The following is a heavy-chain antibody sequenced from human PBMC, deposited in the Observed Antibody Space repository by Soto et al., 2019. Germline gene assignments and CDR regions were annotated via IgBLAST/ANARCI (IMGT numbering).Heavy chain of an antibody. V-gene: IGHV3-11*01. CDR2: ISSSGSTI. Sequence: QVQLVESGGGLVKPGGSLRLYCAASGFTFSDYYMNWIRQAPGKGLEWVSYISSSGSTIYYADSVKGRFTISRDNAKNSLYLQMDSLRAEDTAVYYCGRDHYDSSGSWLNWGQGTLVTVSS. D-gene: IGHD3-22*01. CDR1: GFTFSDYY. J-gene: IGHJ4*02. CDR3: GRDHYDSSGSWLN.